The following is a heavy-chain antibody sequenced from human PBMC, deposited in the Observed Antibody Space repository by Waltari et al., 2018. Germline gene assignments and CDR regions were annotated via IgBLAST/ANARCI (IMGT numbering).Heavy chain of an antibody. CDR3: ARGYCSGGSCYALDY. Sequence: QVQLVQSGAEVKKPGASVKVSCKASGYTFTGYYMPWVRQAPGQGLEWMGWINPNSGGTNYAQKFQGRVTMTRDTSISTAYMELSRLRSDDTAVYYCARGYCSGGSCYALDYWGQGTLVTVSS. CDR2: INPNSGGT. J-gene: IGHJ4*02. D-gene: IGHD2-15*01. V-gene: IGHV1-2*02. CDR1: GYTFTGYY.